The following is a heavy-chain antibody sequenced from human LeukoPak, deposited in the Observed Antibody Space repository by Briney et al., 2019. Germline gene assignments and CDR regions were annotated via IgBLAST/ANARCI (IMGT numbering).Heavy chain of an antibody. J-gene: IGHJ4*02. D-gene: IGHD5-18*01. CDR2: IYSGGST. Sequence: GGSLRLSCAASGLTFSNAWMSWVRQAPGKGLEWVSVIYSGGSTYYADSVKGRFTISRDNSKNTLYLQMNSLRAEDTAVYYCARDPSTAMVTARGGDYWGQGTLVTVSS. V-gene: IGHV3-66*01. CDR3: ARDPSTAMVTARGGDY. CDR1: GLTFSNAW.